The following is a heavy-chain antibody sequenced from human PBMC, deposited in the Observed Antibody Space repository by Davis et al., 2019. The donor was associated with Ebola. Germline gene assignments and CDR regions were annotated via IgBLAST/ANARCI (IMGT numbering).Heavy chain of an antibody. CDR2: ISGSGGST. Sequence: GESLKISCAASRFTFSSYAMSWVRQAPGKGLEWVSAISGSGGSTYYADYVKGRFTVSRDNAKNTLYLQMSSLRAEDTAVYYCARDFDAYNYIWGQGTLVTVSS. CDR1: RFTFSSYA. J-gene: IGHJ4*02. CDR3: ARDFDAYNYI. D-gene: IGHD5-24*01. V-gene: IGHV3-23*01.